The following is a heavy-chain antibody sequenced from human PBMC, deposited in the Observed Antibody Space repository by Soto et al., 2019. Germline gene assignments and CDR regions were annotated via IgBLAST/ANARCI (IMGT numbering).Heavy chain of an antibody. CDR2: IWYDGSNK. J-gene: IGHJ4*02. CDR1: GFTFSSYG. CDR3: ARSAYYYDSSGYSGADYFDY. V-gene: IGHV3-33*01. D-gene: IGHD3-22*01. Sequence: QVQLVESGGGVVQPGRSLRLSCAASGFTFSSYGMHWVRQAPGKGLEWVAVIWYDGSNKYYADSVKGRFTISRDNSKNTLYLQMNSLRAEDTAVYYCARSAYYYDSSGYSGADYFDYWGQGTLVTVSS.